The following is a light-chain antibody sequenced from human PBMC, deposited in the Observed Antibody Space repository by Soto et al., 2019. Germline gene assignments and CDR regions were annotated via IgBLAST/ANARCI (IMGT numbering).Light chain of an antibody. CDR1: QGIKNW. CDR3: QQSYSTPIT. CDR2: AAS. V-gene: IGKV1-12*01. Sequence: DIPMAPSPSYLSASVGDRVTITFLASQGIKNWLAWYQQKPGKAPKLLIYAASSLQSGVPSRFSGSGSGTDFTLTISSLQPEDFATYYCQQSYSTPITFGQGTRLEIK. J-gene: IGKJ5*01.